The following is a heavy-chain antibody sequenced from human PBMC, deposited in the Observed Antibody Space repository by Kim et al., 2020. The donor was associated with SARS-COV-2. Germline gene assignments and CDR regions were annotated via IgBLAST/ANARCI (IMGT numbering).Heavy chain of an antibody. V-gene: IGHV1-3*01. D-gene: IGHD1-1*01. CDR3: ASCSTGDYWHFDL. Sequence: ASVKVSCKASGYTFTSYAMHWVRQAPGQRLEWLGWINAGSGNTKYSQNFQGRVTITRDTSASTAYRELSSLRSKDTALFYCASCSTGDYWHFDLWRRGT. J-gene: IGHJ2*01. CDR1: GYTFTSYA. CDR2: INAGSGNT.